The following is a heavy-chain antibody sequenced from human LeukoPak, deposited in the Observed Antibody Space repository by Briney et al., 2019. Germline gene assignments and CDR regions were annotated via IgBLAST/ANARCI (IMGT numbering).Heavy chain of an antibody. CDR1: GFSFSSYA. J-gene: IGHJ4*02. V-gene: IGHV3-23*01. CDR2: ISGSGGTT. D-gene: IGHD4-17*01. CDR3: AKEVEYGDYIGY. Sequence: GGSLRLSCAASGFSFSSYAINWVRQVPGKGLEWVSAISGSGGTTYYADSVKGRFTISRDNSKNTLYLQMNSLRAEDTAVYYCAKEVEYGDYIGYWGQGTLVTVSS.